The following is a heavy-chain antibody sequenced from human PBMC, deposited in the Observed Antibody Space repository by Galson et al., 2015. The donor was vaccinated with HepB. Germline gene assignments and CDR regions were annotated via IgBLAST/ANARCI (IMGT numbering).Heavy chain of an antibody. D-gene: IGHD3-10*01. J-gene: IGHJ4*02. V-gene: IGHV2-5*02. CDR1: GFSLNTTGVG. Sequence: PALVKPTQTLTLTCTFSGFSLNTTGVGVGWIRQPPGKALEWLALIYWDDDKRYSPSLNNRLTISKDTAKNQVVLTMTNMDPVDTATYYCAHRHSGDFGSGSYYNYWGQGLLVTVSS. CDR3: AHRHSGDFGSGSYYNY. CDR2: IYWDDDK.